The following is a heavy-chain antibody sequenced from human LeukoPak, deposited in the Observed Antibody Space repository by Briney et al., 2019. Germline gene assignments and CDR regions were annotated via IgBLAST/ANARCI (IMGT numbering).Heavy chain of an antibody. D-gene: IGHD2-21*02. CDR2: INHSGST. V-gene: IGHV4-34*01. CDR3: ARHAGNHIVVVTARFDY. CDR1: GGSFSGYY. Sequence: SETLSLTCAVYGGSFSGYYWSWIRQPPGKGLEWIGEINHSGSTYYNPSLKSRVTISVDTSKNQFSLKLSSVTAADTAVYYCARHAGNHIVVVTARFDYWGQGTLVTVSS. J-gene: IGHJ4*02.